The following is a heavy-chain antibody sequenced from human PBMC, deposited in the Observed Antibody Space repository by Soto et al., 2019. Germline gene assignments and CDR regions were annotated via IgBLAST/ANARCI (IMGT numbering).Heavy chain of an antibody. CDR2: ISGSGGST. Sequence: GGSLRLSCAASGFTFSSYAMSWVRQAPGKGLEWVSAISGSGGSTYYADSVKGRFTISRDNSKNRLYLQMNSLRAEDTAVYYCAKGYYDSTAFDIWGQGTMVTVSS. V-gene: IGHV3-23*01. CDR1: GFTFSSYA. CDR3: AKGYYDSTAFDI. D-gene: IGHD3-22*01. J-gene: IGHJ3*02.